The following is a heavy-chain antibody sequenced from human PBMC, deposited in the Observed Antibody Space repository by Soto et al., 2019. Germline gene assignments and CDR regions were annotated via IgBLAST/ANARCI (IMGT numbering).Heavy chain of an antibody. Sequence: GASVKVSCKASGYTFTSYDINWVRQATGQGLEWMGWMNPNSGNTGYAQKFQGRVTMTRNTSISTAYMELSSLRSEDTAVYYCARGQCTNGVCYEDYWGQGTLVTVSS. J-gene: IGHJ4*02. CDR3: ARGQCTNGVCYEDY. V-gene: IGHV1-8*01. D-gene: IGHD2-8*01. CDR2: MNPNSGNT. CDR1: GYTFTSYD.